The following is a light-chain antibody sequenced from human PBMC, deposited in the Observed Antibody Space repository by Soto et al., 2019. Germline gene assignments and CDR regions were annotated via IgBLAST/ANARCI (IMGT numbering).Light chain of an antibody. CDR1: QSVSSN. J-gene: IGKJ1*01. Sequence: EIVMTQSPATLSVSPGERATLSCRASQSVSSNLAWYQQKPGQAPRLLIYGASTRATGIPARFSGSGSGTAFTLPISSLQSADFAVYYCQQYNNWPPWTFGQGTKVEIK. CDR3: QQYNNWPPWT. CDR2: GAS. V-gene: IGKV3-15*01.